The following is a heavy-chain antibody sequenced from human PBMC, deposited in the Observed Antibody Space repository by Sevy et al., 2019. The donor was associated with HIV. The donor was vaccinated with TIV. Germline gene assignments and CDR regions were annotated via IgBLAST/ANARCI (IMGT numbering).Heavy chain of an antibody. CDR2: IWYDGSNK. V-gene: IGHV3-33*01. J-gene: IGHJ4*02. CDR3: ARDHAPSVVPAAIVSYYFDY. CDR1: GFTFSSYG. D-gene: IGHD2-2*02. Sequence: GGSLRLSCAASGFTFSSYGMHWVRQAPGKGLEWVAVIWYDGSNKYYADSVKGRFTISRDNSKNTLYLQMNSLRAEDTAVYYCARDHAPSVVPAAIVSYYFDYWGQGTLVTVSS.